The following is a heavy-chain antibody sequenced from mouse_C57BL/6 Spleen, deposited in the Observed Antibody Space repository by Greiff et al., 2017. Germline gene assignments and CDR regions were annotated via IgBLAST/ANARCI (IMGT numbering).Heavy chain of an antibody. Sequence: VQLQQSGPELVKPGASVKISCKASGYAFSSSWMNWVKQRPGKGLEWIGRIYPGDGDTNYKGKFKGKATLTADKSSSTAYMQLSSLTSEDSAVYFCARSYYGNYEFAYWGQGTLVTVSA. CDR2: IYPGDGDT. CDR1: GYAFSSSW. J-gene: IGHJ3*01. D-gene: IGHD2-10*01. CDR3: ARSYYGNYEFAY. V-gene: IGHV1-82*01.